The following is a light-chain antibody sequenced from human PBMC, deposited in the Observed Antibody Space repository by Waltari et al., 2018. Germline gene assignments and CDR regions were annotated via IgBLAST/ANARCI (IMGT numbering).Light chain of an antibody. CDR2: DAS. CDR1: ENVGNDY. CDR3: QQYYSLPWT. Sequence: EFVLTQSPGTLPVSPGERATLSCRASENVGNDYLAWYQVKPGQAPRLLIYDASIRATGISDRFSGSGSGTDFSLTIGRLDPEDFALYYCQQYYSLPWTFGQGTRVDIK. V-gene: IGKV3-20*01. J-gene: IGKJ1*01.